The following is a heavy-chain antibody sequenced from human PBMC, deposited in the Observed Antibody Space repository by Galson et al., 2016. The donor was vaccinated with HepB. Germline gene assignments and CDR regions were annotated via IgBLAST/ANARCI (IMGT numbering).Heavy chain of an antibody. CDR1: GFTFSAHA. D-gene: IGHD2-15*01. V-gene: IGHV3-33*01. CDR3: AATVHCCGGNCHCYFDY. Sequence: SLRLSCAASGFTFSAHAMHWVRQAPGKGLEWVAVIWFDGSEEYYSDSVKGRFTISRDNSKNTLDLQMNSLRAEDTAVYYCAATVHCCGGNCHCYFDYWGQGTLVTVPS. J-gene: IGHJ4*02. CDR2: IWFDGSEE.